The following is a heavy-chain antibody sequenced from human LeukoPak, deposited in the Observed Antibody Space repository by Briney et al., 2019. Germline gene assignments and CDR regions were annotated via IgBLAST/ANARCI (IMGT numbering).Heavy chain of an antibody. J-gene: IGHJ3*01. V-gene: IGHV4-61*02. Sequence: SETLSLTCTVSGGSISSRSSYWSWIRQPADKGLEWIGRIYTSGSINYNPSLKSRVIISLDTSKNHCSLKLNSVTAADTAVYYCARGDSGYYSDAFDLWGRGTMVTVSS. D-gene: IGHD3-22*01. CDR2: IYTSGSI. CDR1: GGSISSRSSY. CDR3: ARGDSGYYSDAFDL.